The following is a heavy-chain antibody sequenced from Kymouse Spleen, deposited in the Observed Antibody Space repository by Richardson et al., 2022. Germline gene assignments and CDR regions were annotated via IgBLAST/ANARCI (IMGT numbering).Heavy chain of an antibody. CDR3: ARTGYSGYDYHYYYGMDV. J-gene: IGHJ6*02. CDR1: GGSFSGYY. Sequence: QVQLQQWGAGLLKPSETLSLTCAVYGGSFSGYYWSWIRQPPGKGLEWIGEINHSGSTNYNPSLKSRVTISVDTSKNQFSLKLSSVTAADTAVYYCARTGYSGYDYHYYYGMDVWGQGTTVTVSS. CDR2: INHSGST. D-gene: IGHD5-12*01. V-gene: IGHV4-34*01.